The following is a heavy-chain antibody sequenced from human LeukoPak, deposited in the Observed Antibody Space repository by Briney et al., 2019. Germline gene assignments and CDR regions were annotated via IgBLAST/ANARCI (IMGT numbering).Heavy chain of an antibody. CDR2: INPNSGGT. V-gene: IGHV1-2*02. Sequence: VSVKVSCKASGYTFTGYYMHWGRQAPGQGLEWMGWINPNSGGTIYAQNFKGRVTMTRDRSISTAYMELSRLRSDDTAVYYCARDEGYCSSASCSAELDYWGQGTLVTVSS. CDR1: GYTFTGYY. D-gene: IGHD2-2*01. J-gene: IGHJ4*02. CDR3: ARDEGYCSSASCSAELDY.